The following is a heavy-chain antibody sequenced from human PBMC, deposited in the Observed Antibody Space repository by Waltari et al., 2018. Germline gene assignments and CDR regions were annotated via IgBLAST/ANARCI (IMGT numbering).Heavy chain of an antibody. J-gene: IGHJ4*02. CDR3: AKGFGELAPFDY. D-gene: IGHD3-10*01. V-gene: IGHV3-9*01. CDR1: GFTFDDYA. CDR2: ISWNRGSI. Sequence: EVQLVESGGGLVQPGRSLRLSCAASGFTFDDYAMHWVRQAPGKGLEWVSGISWNRGSIGYADSVKGRFTISRDNAKNSLYLQMNSLRAEDTALYYCAKGFGELAPFDYWGQGTLVTVSS.